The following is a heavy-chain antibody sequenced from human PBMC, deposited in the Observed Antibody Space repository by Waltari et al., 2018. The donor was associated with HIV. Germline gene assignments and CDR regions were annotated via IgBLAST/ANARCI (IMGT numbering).Heavy chain of an antibody. V-gene: IGHV3-48*01. CDR3: ARETYYYDSSGPYFDY. Sequence: EVQLVESGGGLVQPGGSLRLPCAASGFTFPSYGMNWVRQAPGKGLEWVSFISSSSSTIYYADSVKGRFTISRDNAKNSLYLQMNSLRAEDTAVYYCARETYYYDSSGPYFDYWGQGTLVTVSS. CDR1: GFTFPSYG. J-gene: IGHJ4*02. CDR2: ISSSSSTI. D-gene: IGHD3-22*01.